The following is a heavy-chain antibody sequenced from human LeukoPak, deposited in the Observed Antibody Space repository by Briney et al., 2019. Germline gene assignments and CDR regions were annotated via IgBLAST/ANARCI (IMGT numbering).Heavy chain of an antibody. Sequence: GASVKVSCKASGYTFTGYYMHWVRQAPGQGLEWMGWINPNSGGTNYAQKFQGRVTMTRDTSISTAYMEPSRLRSDDTAVYYCAREELELHGGGWFDPWGQGTLVTVSS. J-gene: IGHJ5*02. CDR2: INPNSGGT. CDR3: AREELELHGGGWFDP. V-gene: IGHV1-2*02. CDR1: GYTFTGYY. D-gene: IGHD1-7*01.